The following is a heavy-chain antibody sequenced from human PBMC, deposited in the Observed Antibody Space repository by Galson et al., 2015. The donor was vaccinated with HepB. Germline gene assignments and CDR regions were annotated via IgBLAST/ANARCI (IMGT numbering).Heavy chain of an antibody. Sequence: SLRLSCAASGFTFSSYGMHWVRQAPGKGLEWVAVISYGGSNKYYADSVKGRFTISRDNSKNTLYLQMNSLRAEDTAVYYCAKAHSYSGWYLGEYYYGMDVWGQGTTVTVSS. CDR3: AKAHSYSGWYLGEYYYGMDV. J-gene: IGHJ6*02. CDR2: ISYGGSNK. CDR1: GFTFSSYG. D-gene: IGHD6-19*01. V-gene: IGHV3-30*18.